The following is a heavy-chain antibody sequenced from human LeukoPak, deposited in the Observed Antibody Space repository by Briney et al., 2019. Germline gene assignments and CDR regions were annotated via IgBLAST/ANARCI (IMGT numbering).Heavy chain of an antibody. CDR2: ISYDGSNK. V-gene: IGHV3-30*18. D-gene: IGHD2-2*01. CDR1: GFTFSSYG. J-gene: IGHJ4*02. Sequence: PGGSLRLSCAASGFTFSSYGMHWVRQAPGKGLEWVAVISYDGSNKYYADSVKGRFTISRDNSKNTLYLQMNSLRAEDTAVYYCAKKGDIVVVPAASEPFDYWGQGTLVTVSS. CDR3: AKKGDIVVVPAASEPFDY.